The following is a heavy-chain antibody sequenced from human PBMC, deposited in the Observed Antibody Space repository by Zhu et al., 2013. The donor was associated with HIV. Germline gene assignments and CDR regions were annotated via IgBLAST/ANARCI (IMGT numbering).Heavy chain of an antibody. V-gene: IGHV1-69*01. CDR3: ARGGYCSGGSCYISLDP. CDR2: IIPIFGTA. J-gene: IGHJ5*02. D-gene: IGHD2-15*01. CDR1: GGTFSSYA. Sequence: QVQLVQSGAEVKKPGSSVKVSCKASGGTFSSYAISWVRQAPGQGLEWMGGIIPIFGTANYAQKFQGRVTITADESTSTAYMELSSLRSEDTAVYYCARGGYCSGGSCYISLDPWGQGTLVTVSS.